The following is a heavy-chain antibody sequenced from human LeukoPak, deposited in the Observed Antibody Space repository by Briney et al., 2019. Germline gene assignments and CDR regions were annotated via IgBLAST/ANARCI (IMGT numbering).Heavy chain of an antibody. Sequence: SETLSLTCTVSGGSINSSSYYWVWIRQSPGKGLEWIGSIYYSGGTYCNPSLKSRVTISVDTSKNQFSLKLSSVTAADTAIYYCARARTVTSWFDPWGQGTLVTVSS. D-gene: IGHD4-17*01. J-gene: IGHJ5*02. CDR2: IYYSGGT. CDR1: GGSINSSSYY. CDR3: ARARTVTSWFDP. V-gene: IGHV4-39*07.